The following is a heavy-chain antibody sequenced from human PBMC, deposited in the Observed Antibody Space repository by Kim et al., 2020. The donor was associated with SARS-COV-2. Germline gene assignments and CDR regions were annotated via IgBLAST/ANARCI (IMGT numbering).Heavy chain of an antibody. CDR1: GGSISSSSYY. V-gene: IGHV4-39*01. D-gene: IGHD6-13*01. J-gene: IGHJ5*02. Sequence: SETLSLTCTVSGGSISSSSYYWGWIRQPPGKGLEWIGSIYYSGSTYYNTSLKSRVTISVDTSKNQFSLKLSSVTAADTAVYYCARHSYSSSWGWFDPWGQGTLVTVSS. CDR2: IYYSGST. CDR3: ARHSYSSSWGWFDP.